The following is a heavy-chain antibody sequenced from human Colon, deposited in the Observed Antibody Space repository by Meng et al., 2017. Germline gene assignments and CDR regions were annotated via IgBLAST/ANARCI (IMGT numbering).Heavy chain of an antibody. CDR2: IDSGGST. Sequence: GESLKISCAASGFTVSSNYMSWVRQAPGKGLEWVSVIDSGGSTYYADSVKGRFTISRDNSKNTLYLQMNSLRAEDTAVYYCARAMTYGDYPLDYWGQGTLVTVSS. CDR3: ARAMTYGDYPLDY. V-gene: IGHV3-53*01. CDR1: GFTVSSNY. D-gene: IGHD4-17*01. J-gene: IGHJ4*02.